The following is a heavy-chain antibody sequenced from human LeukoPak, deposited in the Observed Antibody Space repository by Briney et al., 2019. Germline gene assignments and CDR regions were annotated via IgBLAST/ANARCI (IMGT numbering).Heavy chain of an antibody. V-gene: IGHV4-59*01. Sequence: SETLSLTCAVYGGSFSGYYWSWIRQPPGKGLEWIGYIYYSGSTNYNPSLKSRVNISVDTSKNQSSLKLSSVTAADTAVYYCARTGGKYQLLFGNYYFDYWGQGTLVTVSS. D-gene: IGHD2-2*01. J-gene: IGHJ4*02. CDR2: IYYSGST. CDR3: ARTGGKYQLLFGNYYFDY. CDR1: GGSFSGYY.